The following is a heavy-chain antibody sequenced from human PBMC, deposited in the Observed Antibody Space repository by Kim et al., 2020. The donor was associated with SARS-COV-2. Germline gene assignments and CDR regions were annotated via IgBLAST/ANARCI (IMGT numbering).Heavy chain of an antibody. Sequence: ASVKVSCKASGYIFTNYGISWVRQAPGQGFEWMGWISAYNGNTKYAQKLQGRVTMTTDTSTTPAYMELRNLKSDDTAVYYCARDSGEQFLPGGWGQGTLVTVSS. CDR1: GYIFTNYG. J-gene: IGHJ4*02. D-gene: IGHD6-19*01. CDR2: ISAYNGNT. CDR3: ARDSGEQFLPGG. V-gene: IGHV1-18*01.